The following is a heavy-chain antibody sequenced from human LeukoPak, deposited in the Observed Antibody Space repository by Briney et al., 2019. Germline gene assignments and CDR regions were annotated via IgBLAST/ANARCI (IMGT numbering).Heavy chain of an antibody. J-gene: IGHJ4*02. D-gene: IGHD3-9*01. V-gene: IGHV4-39*07. CDR1: GGSISSSSYY. CDR3: ASAVQYYDIFTGYSHSDY. CDR2: IYYSGST. Sequence: SETLSLTCTVSGGSISSSSYYWGWIRQPPGKGLEWIGSIYYSGSTYYNPSLKSRVTISVDTSKNQFSLKLSSVTAADTAVYYWASAVQYYDIFTGYSHSDYWGQGTLVTVSS.